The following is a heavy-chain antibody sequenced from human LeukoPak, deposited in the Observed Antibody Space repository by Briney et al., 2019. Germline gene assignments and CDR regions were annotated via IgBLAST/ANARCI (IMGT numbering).Heavy chain of an antibody. D-gene: IGHD3-10*01. CDR1: GFTFSSYA. J-gene: IGHJ6*03. Sequence: PGGFLRLSCAASGFTFSSYAMHWVRQAPGKGLEYVSAISSNGGSTYYANSVKGRFTISRDNSKNTLCLQMGSLRAEDMAVYYCAREGRFRAYYYYYMDVWGKGTTVTVSS. CDR2: ISSNGGST. CDR3: AREGRFRAYYYYYMDV. V-gene: IGHV3-64*01.